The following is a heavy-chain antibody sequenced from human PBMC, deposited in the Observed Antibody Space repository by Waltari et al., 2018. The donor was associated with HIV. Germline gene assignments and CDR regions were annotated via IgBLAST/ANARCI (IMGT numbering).Heavy chain of an antibody. D-gene: IGHD3-16*01. CDR2: IKSDGSST. CDR1: GFTFSTYW. CDR3: ATPIMIAIGGDDF. V-gene: IGHV3-74*01. Sequence: EVQLVESGGGLVQPGGSLRLSCAASGFTFSTYWMHWVRQVPGKGLVWVVRIKSDGSSTSYADSVKGRFTVSRDNAKNTLYLQMNSLRPEDSAVYYCATPIMIAIGGDDFWGQGTLVTVSS. J-gene: IGHJ4*02.